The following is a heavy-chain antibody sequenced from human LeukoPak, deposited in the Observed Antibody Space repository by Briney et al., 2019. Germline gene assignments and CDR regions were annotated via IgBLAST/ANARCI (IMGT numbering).Heavy chain of an antibody. V-gene: IGHV3-30*18. CDR3: AKDRHYESNVLGY. J-gene: IGHJ4*02. CDR2: ISYDGRNE. Sequence: LSLTCTVSGGSISSSSYYWGWIRQPPGKGLEWVALISYDGRNEYYADSVKGRFTISRDNSKNTLYLQMNSLRVEDTAVYYCAKDRHYESNVLGYWGQGTMVTVSS. D-gene: IGHD3-22*01. CDR1: GGSISSSS.